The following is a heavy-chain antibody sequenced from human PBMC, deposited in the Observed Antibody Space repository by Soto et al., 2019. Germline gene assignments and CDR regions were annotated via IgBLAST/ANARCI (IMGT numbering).Heavy chain of an antibody. Sequence: GESLKISCKGSGYSFTSYWIGWVRQMPGKGLEWMGIIYPGDSDTRYSPSFQGQVTISADKSISTAYLQWSSLKASDTAMYYCARLPDIVVVPAASDYYGMDVWRQGTTVTVSS. J-gene: IGHJ6*02. CDR2: IYPGDSDT. D-gene: IGHD2-2*01. CDR3: ARLPDIVVVPAASDYYGMDV. CDR1: GYSFTSYW. V-gene: IGHV5-51*01.